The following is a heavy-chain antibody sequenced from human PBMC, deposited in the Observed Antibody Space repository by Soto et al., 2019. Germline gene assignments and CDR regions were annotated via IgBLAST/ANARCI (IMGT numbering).Heavy chain of an antibody. CDR2: IDSNGGT. Sequence: SETLSLTCTVSDDSSSSYKWSWIRQPPGRRLEWIGYIDSNGGTSYNPSLQSRVTISIDTSTKQFSLKLSSVTAADTAVYYCVRQGFGRLHGLVDVRAQRTTVTVSS. D-gene: IGHD3-10*01. J-gene: IGHJ6*02. CDR3: VRQGFGRLHGLVDV. CDR1: DDSSSSYK. V-gene: IGHV4-59*08.